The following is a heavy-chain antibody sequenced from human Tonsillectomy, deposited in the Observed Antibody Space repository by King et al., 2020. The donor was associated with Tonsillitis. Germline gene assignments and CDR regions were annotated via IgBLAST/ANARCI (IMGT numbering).Heavy chain of an antibody. Sequence: VQLVESGGGLVRPGGSLRLSCAASGVTFRSYAMSWVRQAPGKGLEWGSGRSGRGGSTVYADSVKGRFTIPRDNSKNMLFLQMNSLRAEDAAVYYCAKDVDVVPAAMNDYFDYWGQGTLVTVSS. CDR3: AKDVDVVPAAMNDYFDY. CDR2: RSGRGGST. CDR1: GVTFRSYA. J-gene: IGHJ4*02. V-gene: IGHV3-23*04. D-gene: IGHD2-2*01.